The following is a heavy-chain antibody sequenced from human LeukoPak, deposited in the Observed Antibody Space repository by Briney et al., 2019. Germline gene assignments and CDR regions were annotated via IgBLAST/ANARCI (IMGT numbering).Heavy chain of an antibody. CDR2: IYKSGTT. J-gene: IGHJ1*01. V-gene: IGHV4-59*08. CDR3: VRLVVDSHGMKDVAVEN. D-gene: IGHD2-15*01. CDR1: GGSSGNN. Sequence: PSETLSSPAVSLGGSSGNNYAVGVGSPQGGGLEGIGYIYKSGTTNYNPSLKSRITMSMDTSKNQFSLKLTSVPAADTAVYYCVRLVVDSHGMKDVAVENWGQGTLVTVSS.